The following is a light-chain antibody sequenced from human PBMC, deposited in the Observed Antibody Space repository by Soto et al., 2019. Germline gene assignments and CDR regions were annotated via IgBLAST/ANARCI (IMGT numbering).Light chain of an antibody. CDR2: DAS. V-gene: IGKV1-5*01. J-gene: IGKJ1*01. CDR1: QSISSW. Sequence: DIQITQSPSTLSASLGDRVTITCRASQSISSWLAWYQQKPGKAPKLLIYDASSLESGVTSRFSGSGSGTEFTLTISSLQPDDFATYYCQQYNSYSQPFGQGTKVDIK. CDR3: QQYNSYSQP.